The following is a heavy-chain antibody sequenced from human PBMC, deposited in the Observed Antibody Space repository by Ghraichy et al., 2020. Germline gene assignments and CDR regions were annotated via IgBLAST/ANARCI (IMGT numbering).Heavy chain of an antibody. CDR3: ARAVAETSDWYFGL. CDR1: GFTVSSNY. CDR2: IYSGGSA. J-gene: IGHJ2*01. D-gene: IGHD6-19*01. V-gene: IGHV3-53*01. Sequence: GGSLRLSCAASGFTVSSNYLTWVRQAPGKGLEGVSLIYSGGSAYYADSVKGRFTISRDNSKNTLYLQMNSLRGEDTAVYYCARAVAETSDWYFGLWGRGTLVTVSS.